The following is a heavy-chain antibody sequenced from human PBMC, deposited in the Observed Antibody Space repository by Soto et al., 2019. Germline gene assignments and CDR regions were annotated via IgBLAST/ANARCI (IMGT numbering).Heavy chain of an antibody. J-gene: IGHJ5*02. CDR3: ARLYCTTSTCDSWFDP. CDR2: IDPRDSYV. CDR1: GYTFTTFW. D-gene: IGHD2-2*01. Sequence: GESLKISCTGFGYTFTTFWISWVRQMPGKGLEWLGRIDPRDSYVTYSPSFEGHVTISGDKSSNTAYLQWGSLKASDTAIYYCARLYCTTSTCDSWFDPWGHGSLVTVSS. V-gene: IGHV5-10-1*01.